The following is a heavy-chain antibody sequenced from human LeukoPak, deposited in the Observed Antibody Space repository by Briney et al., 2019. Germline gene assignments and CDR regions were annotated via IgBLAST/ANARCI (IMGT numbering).Heavy chain of an antibody. CDR2: IYYSGST. D-gene: IGHD1-26*01. Sequence: LRLSCAASGFTFSSYAMSWVRQPPGKGLEWIGYIYYSGSTYYSPSLKSRITISVDTSKNQFSLKLSSVTAADTAVYYCARTSSVVGYFQHWGQGTLVTVSS. CDR1: GFTFSSYA. V-gene: IGHV4-30-4*08. J-gene: IGHJ1*01. CDR3: ARTSSVVGYFQH.